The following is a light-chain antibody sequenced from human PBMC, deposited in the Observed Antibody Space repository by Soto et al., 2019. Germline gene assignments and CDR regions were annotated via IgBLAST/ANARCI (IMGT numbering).Light chain of an antibody. CDR3: MHGTPWPYT. V-gene: IGKV2-30*02. CDR1: QGLVHSNGDTF. CDR2: QVS. Sequence: DVVMTQSPLSLPVTLGQPASISCRSSQGLVHSNGDTFLSWFQQRPGQSPRRLIYQVSNRDSGVPDRFSGSGSGTDFTLTISRVEAEDVAIYYCMHGTPWPYTFGQGTKLEI. J-gene: IGKJ2*01.